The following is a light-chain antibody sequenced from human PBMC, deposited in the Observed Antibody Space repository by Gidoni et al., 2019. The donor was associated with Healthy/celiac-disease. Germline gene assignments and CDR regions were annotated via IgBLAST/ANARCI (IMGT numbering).Light chain of an antibody. Sequence: QMTQPPSSLAASVGDRVTTTCRASQGISNYLPWYQQKPGKVPKLLIYAASTLQSRVPSRFSGSGSGTDFTLTSSSLQPEDVATYYCQKYNSAPRTFGQGTRLEIK. J-gene: IGKJ5*01. CDR2: AAS. CDR1: QGISNY. V-gene: IGKV1-27*01. CDR3: QKYNSAPRT.